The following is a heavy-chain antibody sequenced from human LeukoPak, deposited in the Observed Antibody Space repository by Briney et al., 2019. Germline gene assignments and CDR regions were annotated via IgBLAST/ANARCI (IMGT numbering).Heavy chain of an antibody. V-gene: IGHV4-4*07. CDR2: IYPSGST. Sequence: SETLSLTCTVSGGSITSYYWSWIRQPAGKGLEWIGRIYPSGSTNYNPSLKSRVSVSVDTSKNQFSLKLTSVTAADTAVYYCARTSPRAATFDYWGQGTLVTVSS. J-gene: IGHJ4*02. D-gene: IGHD2-15*01. CDR3: ARTSPRAATFDY. CDR1: GGSITSYY.